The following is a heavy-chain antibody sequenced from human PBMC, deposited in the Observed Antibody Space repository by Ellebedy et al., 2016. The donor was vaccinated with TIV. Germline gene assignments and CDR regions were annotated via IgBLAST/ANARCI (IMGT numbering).Heavy chain of an antibody. D-gene: IGHD1-26*01. Sequence: PGGSLRLSCAASGFSFSSYTINWVRQAPGKGLEWVSSISGSSSYIYYADSVKGRFTISRDNAKNSLFLQMHNLRAEDTAVYYCARDGRVRERLARGYYFDYWGQGTLVTVSS. CDR1: GFSFSSYT. CDR3: ARDGRVRERLARGYYFDY. CDR2: ISGSSSYI. V-gene: IGHV3-21*01. J-gene: IGHJ4*02.